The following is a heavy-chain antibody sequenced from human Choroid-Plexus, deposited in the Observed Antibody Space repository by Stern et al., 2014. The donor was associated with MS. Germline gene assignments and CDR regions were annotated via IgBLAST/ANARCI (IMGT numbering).Heavy chain of an antibody. CDR3: XKDRXXLTFFFDF. J-gene: IGHJ4*02. CDR1: GFSFSSFG. V-gene: IGHV3-30*18. D-gene: IGHD3-16*01. Sequence: VQLVESGGGVVQPGRPLRLSCAASGFSFSSFGMHWVRQAPGKGLEWVALISYDGSKDYADSVKGRFAISRDNSKNTLYLQMNSLRAEXXAVXXCXKDRXXLTFFFDFWGQGSLVTVS. CDR2: ISYDGSK.